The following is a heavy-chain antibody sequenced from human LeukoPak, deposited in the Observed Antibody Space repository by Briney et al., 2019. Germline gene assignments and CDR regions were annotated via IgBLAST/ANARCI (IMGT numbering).Heavy chain of an antibody. CDR2: MNPYSGDT. CDR3: SRDQGSLTRSWYTGY. Sequence: ASVTVSCKASGYTFTCYHIHWVRQAPGQGLELMGRMNPYSGDTNFAQKFQGRGTMTRDTSITTAYMDLSSLPPDDTAVYFCSRDQGSLTRSWYTGYWGQGTQVTVSS. CDR1: GYTFTCYH. D-gene: IGHD6-13*01. J-gene: IGHJ4*02. V-gene: IGHV1-2*06.